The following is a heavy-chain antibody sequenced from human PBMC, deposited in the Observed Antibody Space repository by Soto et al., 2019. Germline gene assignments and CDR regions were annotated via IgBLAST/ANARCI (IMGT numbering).Heavy chain of an antibody. V-gene: IGHV1-18*01. CDR1: GYTFSDYA. CDR3: VRCYCSVGSCYACWHFDL. Sequence: QVQLVQSGGEVKKPGASVKVSCQASGYTFSDYAISWVRQAPGQGLEWMGWISASTRNTDQAQNFQGRVIMTLDTPTNTAYMALRSLRSDDTAVYYCVRCYCSVGSCYACWHFDLWGRGTLVTVSS. J-gene: IGHJ2*01. D-gene: IGHD2-15*01. CDR2: ISASTRNT.